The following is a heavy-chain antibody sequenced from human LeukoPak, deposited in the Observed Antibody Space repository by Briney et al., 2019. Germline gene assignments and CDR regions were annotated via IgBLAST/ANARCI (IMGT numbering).Heavy chain of an antibody. J-gene: IGHJ6*03. CDR1: GDSVSSNSAA. Sequence: SQTLSLTCAISGDSVSSNSAAWNWIRQSPSRGLEWLGRTYYRSKWYNDYAVSVKSRITINPDTSKNQFSLQLNSVTPEDTAVYYCARGYENGGNSGLWRTHYYYYMDVWGKGTTVTVSS. V-gene: IGHV6-1*01. CDR3: ARGYENGGNSGLWRTHYYYYMDV. D-gene: IGHD4-23*01. CDR2: TYYRSKWYN.